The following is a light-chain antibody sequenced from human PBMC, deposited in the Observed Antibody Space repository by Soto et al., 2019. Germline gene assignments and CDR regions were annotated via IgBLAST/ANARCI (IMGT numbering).Light chain of an antibody. J-gene: IGKJ1*01. CDR3: QQYGSSGT. CDR1: QNVANY. Sequence: EIVLTPSPATLSLSPVERATLSCRASQNVANYLDWYQQKPGQAPRLLIYESSNRATGIAARFSGSGSGTDFTLTISRLEPEDFAVYYCQQYGSSGTFGQGTKVDIK. V-gene: IGKV3-11*01. CDR2: ESS.